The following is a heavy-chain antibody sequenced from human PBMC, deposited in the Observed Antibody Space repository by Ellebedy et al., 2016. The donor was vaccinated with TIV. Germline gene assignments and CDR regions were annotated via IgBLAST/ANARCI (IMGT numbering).Heavy chain of an antibody. V-gene: IGHV4-39*01. J-gene: IGHJ4*02. D-gene: IGHD5-12*01. CDR3: ARPGYIKWLRYYYFDY. CDR2: IYYSGST. CDR1: GGSISSSRYY. Sequence: MPSETLSLTCTVSGGSISSSRYYWGWIRQPPGKGLEWIGSIYYSGSTYYNPSLKSRVTISVDTSKNQFSLKLSSVTAADTAVYYCARPGYIKWLRYYYFDYWGQGTLVTVSS.